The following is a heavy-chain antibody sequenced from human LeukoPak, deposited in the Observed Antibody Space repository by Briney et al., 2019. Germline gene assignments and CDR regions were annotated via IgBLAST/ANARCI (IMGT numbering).Heavy chain of an antibody. J-gene: IGHJ5*02. D-gene: IGHD3-3*01. Sequence: GESLKISCKAFGYSFTKYWIAWVRQMPGKGLEFMGIIYPGDSDIRYSPSFEGQVTISADKSSDTAYLQWSSLRASDTAIYYCARRLGDWFDAWGKGTLVTVSS. CDR2: IYPGDSDI. V-gene: IGHV5-51*01. CDR3: ARRLGDWFDA. CDR1: GYSFTKYW.